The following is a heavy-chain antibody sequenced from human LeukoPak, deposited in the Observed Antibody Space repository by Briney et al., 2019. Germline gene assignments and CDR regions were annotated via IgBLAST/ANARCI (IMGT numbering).Heavy chain of an antibody. J-gene: IGHJ5*02. V-gene: IGHV4-34*01. CDR3: ARHVRGPYDRPRGWFDP. Sequence: SETLSLTCAVYGGSFSGYYWSWIRQPPGKGLEWIGEINHSGSTNYNPSLKSRVTISVDTSKNQFSLKLSSVTAADTAVYYCARHVRGPYDRPRGWFDPWGQGTLVTASS. CDR1: GGSFSGYY. CDR2: INHSGST. D-gene: IGHD3-10*02.